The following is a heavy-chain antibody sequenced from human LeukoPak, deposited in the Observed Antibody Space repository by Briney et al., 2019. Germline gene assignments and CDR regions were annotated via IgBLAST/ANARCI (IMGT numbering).Heavy chain of an antibody. CDR2: IKQDGSEK. V-gene: IGHV3-7*02. D-gene: IGHD5-24*01. CDR3: TRGRWLPGYLDN. CDR1: GFTFSSYW. J-gene: IGHJ4*02. Sequence: GGSLRLSCAASGFTFSSYWLNWVRQAPGKGLEWVANIKQDGSEKYYVDSVKGRFTISRDNAKNSLYLQITGMRAEDTADYYCTRGRWLPGYLDNWGQGTMVTVSS.